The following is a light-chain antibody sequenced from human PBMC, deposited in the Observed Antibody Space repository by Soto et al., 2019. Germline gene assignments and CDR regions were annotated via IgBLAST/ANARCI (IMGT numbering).Light chain of an antibody. CDR2: DAS. J-gene: IGKJ2*01. CDR1: QDISNY. CDR3: QQYDNLYT. V-gene: IGKV1-33*01. Sequence: DIPMTQSPSSLSASVGDRVTITCQASQDISNYSNWYQQKPGKAPKLLIYDASNLETGVPSRFSGSGSGTDFTFTISSLQPEDIATYYCQQYDNLYTFGQGTKLEIK.